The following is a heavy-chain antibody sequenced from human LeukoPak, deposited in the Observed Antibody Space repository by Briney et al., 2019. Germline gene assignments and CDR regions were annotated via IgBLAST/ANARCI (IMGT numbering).Heavy chain of an antibody. CDR3: ARARGPYYYDSSGYYSI. D-gene: IGHD3-22*01. Sequence: PSETLSLTCTVSGGSISSYYWSWIRQPPGKGLEWIGEINHSGSTNYNPSLKSRVTISVDTSKNQFSLKLSSVTAADTAVYYCARARGPYYYDSSGYYSIWGQGTLVTVSS. V-gene: IGHV4-34*01. CDR2: INHSGST. J-gene: IGHJ4*02. CDR1: GGSISSYY.